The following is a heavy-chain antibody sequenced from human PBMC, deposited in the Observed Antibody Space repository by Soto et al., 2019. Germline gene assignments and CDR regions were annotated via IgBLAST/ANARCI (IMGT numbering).Heavy chain of an antibody. Sequence: QVQLVESGGGVVQPGRSLRLSCAASGFTFSSYGMHWVRQAPGKGLEWVAVIWYDGSNKYYADSVKGRFTISRDNSKNTRYLQMNSLRAEDTAVYFSARDAVLGVNYYYYGMDVWGQGTTVTVSS. CDR2: IWYDGSNK. J-gene: IGHJ6*02. V-gene: IGHV3-33*01. D-gene: IGHD3-10*01. CDR3: ARDAVLGVNYYYYGMDV. CDR1: GFTFSSYG.